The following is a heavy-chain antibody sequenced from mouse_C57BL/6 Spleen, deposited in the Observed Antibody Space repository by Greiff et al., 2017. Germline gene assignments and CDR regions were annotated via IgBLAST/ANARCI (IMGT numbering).Heavy chain of an antibody. CDR1: GYSITSGYY. J-gene: IGHJ4*01. V-gene: IGHV3-6*01. Sequence: EVQLQQSGPGLVKPSQSLSLTCSVTGYSITSGYYWNWIRQFPGNKLEWMGYISYDGSNNYNPSLKNRISITRDTSKNQFFLKLNSVTTESTATYYCARDDGYYLYYYAMDYSSQGTSVTVSS. D-gene: IGHD2-3*01. CDR2: ISYDGSN. CDR3: ARDDGYYLYYYAMDY.